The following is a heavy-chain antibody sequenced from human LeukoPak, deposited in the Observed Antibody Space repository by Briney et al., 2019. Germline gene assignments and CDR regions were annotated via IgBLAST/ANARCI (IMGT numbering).Heavy chain of an antibody. CDR1: AYTFTSYG. V-gene: IGHV1-18*01. J-gene: IGHJ4*02. D-gene: IGHD3-9*01. CDR2: ISAYNGNT. Sequence: ASVKVSCKASAYTFTSYGISWVRQAPGQGLEWMGWISAYNGNTNYAQKLQGRVTMTTDTSTSTAYMELRSLRSDDTAVYYCARTPTYYDILTGYYPGYYFDYWGQGTLVTVSS. CDR3: ARTPTYYDILTGYYPGYYFDY.